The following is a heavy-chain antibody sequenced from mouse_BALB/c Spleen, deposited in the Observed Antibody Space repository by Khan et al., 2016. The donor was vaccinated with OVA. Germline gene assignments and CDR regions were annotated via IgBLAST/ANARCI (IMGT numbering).Heavy chain of an antibody. CDR3: ARDTAVESYWYFDV. CDR2: IWAGGST. J-gene: IGHJ1*01. V-gene: IGHV2-9*02. Sequence: QVQLKQSGPGLVAPSQSLSITCTVSGYSLTSYGVHWVRQPPGKGLEWLGVIWAGGSTNYNSALLSRLSISNDNSTSQVFLKMNSLQTDDTAMYYCARDTAVESYWYFDVWGAGTTVTVSS. D-gene: IGHD1-1*01. CDR1: GYSLTSYG.